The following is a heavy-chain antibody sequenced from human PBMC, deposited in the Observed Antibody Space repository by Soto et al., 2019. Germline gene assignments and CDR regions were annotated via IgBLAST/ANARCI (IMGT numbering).Heavy chain of an antibody. CDR2: RYYSEST. J-gene: IGHJ4*02. CDR1: GGSITTGGYY. CDR3: ARTKCSGGSCYSWSLGY. D-gene: IGHD2-15*01. Sequence: SETLSLTCTVSGGSITTGGYYWSWIRQLPGKGLEWIGHRYYSESTYYNPSLKSRVSISLDTSKNQVSLKLSFVTAADTAMYYCARTKCSGGSCYSWSLGYWGQGTPVTVS. V-gene: IGHV4-31*03.